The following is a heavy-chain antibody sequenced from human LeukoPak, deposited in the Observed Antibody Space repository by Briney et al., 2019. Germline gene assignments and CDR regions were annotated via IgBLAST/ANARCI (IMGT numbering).Heavy chain of an antibody. Sequence: GGSLRLSCAASGFTFSSYAMSWVRQAPGKGLEWVSAISGSGGSTHYADSVKGRFTISRDNSKNTLYLQMNSLRAEDTAVYYCAKGFWMIVVALGAFDIWGQGTMVTVSS. CDR3: AKGFWMIVVALGAFDI. J-gene: IGHJ3*02. V-gene: IGHV3-23*01. D-gene: IGHD3-22*01. CDR1: GFTFSSYA. CDR2: ISGSGGST.